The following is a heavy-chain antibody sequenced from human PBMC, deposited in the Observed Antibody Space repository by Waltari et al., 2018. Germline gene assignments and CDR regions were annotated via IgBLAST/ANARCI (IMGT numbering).Heavy chain of an antibody. J-gene: IGHJ6*02. V-gene: IGHV1-8*03. CDR3: ATVTTFDYYYGMDV. Sequence: QVQLVQSGAEVKKPGASVKVSCKASGYTFTSYDINWVRQATGQGLEWMGCMNPNSGNTGYAQKFQGRVTITRNTSISTAYMELSSLRSEDTAVYYCATVTTFDYYYGMDVWGQGTTVTVSS. D-gene: IGHD4-17*01. CDR1: GYTFTSYD. CDR2: MNPNSGNT.